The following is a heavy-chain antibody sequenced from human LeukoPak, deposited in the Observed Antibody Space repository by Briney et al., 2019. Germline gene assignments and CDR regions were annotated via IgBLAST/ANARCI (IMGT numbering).Heavy chain of an antibody. V-gene: IGHV3-23*01. J-gene: IGHJ4*02. D-gene: IGHD3-22*01. CDR1: GYTYSSYA. CDR2: ITIRGGSA. CDR3: GRGYSVQ. Sequence: GGSLRLSCAASGYTYSSYAMSWVRRARGKGLEGVSGITIRGGSATYADSVKSRLTISRDNPGNTLFMEMHSPRAEDTAFYYDGRGYSVQWGQGTLVTVSS.